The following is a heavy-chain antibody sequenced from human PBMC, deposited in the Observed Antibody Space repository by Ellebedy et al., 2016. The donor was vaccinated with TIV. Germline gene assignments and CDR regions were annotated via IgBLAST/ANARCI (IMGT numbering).Heavy chain of an antibody. CDR1: GVSISGHW. V-gene: IGHV4-59*11. Sequence: SETLSLTCSVSGVSISGHWWSWIRQPPGKGLEWIGYSSYNGDTNYNPSLKSRVTMSVDTSRNQFSLKLSSVTAADTALYFCASGPNQDFFDSWGQGTLVTVSS. CDR2: SSYNGDT. J-gene: IGHJ4*02. D-gene: IGHD1-14*01. CDR3: ASGPNQDFFDS.